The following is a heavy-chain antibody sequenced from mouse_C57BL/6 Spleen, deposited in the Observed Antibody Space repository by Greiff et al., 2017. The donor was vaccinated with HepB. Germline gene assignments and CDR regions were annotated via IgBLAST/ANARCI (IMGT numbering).Heavy chain of an antibody. CDR3: ARGEITTGYFDY. CDR1: GYAFSSYW. CDR2: IYPGDGDT. J-gene: IGHJ2*01. V-gene: IGHV1-80*01. D-gene: IGHD1-1*01. Sequence: QVQLQQSGAELVKPGASVKISCKASGYAFSSYWMNWVKQRPGKGLEWIGQIYPGDGDTNYNGKFKGKATLTADKSSSTAYMQLSSLTSEDSAVYFCARGEITTGYFDYWGQGTTLTVSS.